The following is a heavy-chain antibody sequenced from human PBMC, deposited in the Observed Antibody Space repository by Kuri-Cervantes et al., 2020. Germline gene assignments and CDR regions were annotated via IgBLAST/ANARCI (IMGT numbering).Heavy chain of an antibody. CDR3: ARGTTSHDSVDAFDI. J-gene: IGHJ3*02. CDR1: GGSISSYY. CDR2: IYYSGST. Sequence: GSLRLSCTVSGGSISSYYWSWIRQPPGKGLEWIGYIYYSGSTNYNPSLKSRVTISVDKSKNQFSLKLSSVTAADTAVYYCARGTTSHDSVDAFDIWGQGTMVTVSS. V-gene: IGHV4-59*12. D-gene: IGHD3-3*01.